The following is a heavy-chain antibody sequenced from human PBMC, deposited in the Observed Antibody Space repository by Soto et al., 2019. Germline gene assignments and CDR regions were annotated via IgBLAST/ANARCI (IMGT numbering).Heavy chain of an antibody. CDR3: AKRFSGSSSWYYFDY. CDR1: GFTVSSYG. Sequence: PGGSLILSGAASGFTVSSYGIHWVRQGPGKGLEWVAFISYDGTNEYYADSVKGRITISRDNSKNTVYLQMNSLRAEDTAVYYCAKRFSGSSSWYYFDYWGQGTLVTVSS. D-gene: IGHD6-13*01. J-gene: IGHJ4*02. CDR2: ISYDGTNE. V-gene: IGHV3-30*18.